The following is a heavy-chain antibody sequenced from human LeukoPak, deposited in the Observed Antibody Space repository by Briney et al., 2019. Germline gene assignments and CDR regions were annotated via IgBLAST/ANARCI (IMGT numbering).Heavy chain of an antibody. CDR3: AREPYCSSSSCTSV. V-gene: IGHV4-59*01. D-gene: IGHD2-2*01. CDR2: IYYSGST. CDR1: GGSLSTYY. J-gene: IGHJ4*02. Sequence: SETLSLTCTVSGGSLSTYYWSWIRQPPGKGLEWIGNIYYSGSTNYNPSLKSRVTISVDTSKNQFSLELTSVTAADTAVYYCAREPYCSSSSCTSVWGQGTLVTVSS.